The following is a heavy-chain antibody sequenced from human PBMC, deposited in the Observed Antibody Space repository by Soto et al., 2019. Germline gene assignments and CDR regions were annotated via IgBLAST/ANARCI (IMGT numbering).Heavy chain of an antibody. Sequence: GGSLRLSCEASGFTFSSYAMSWVRQAPGKGLEWVSGISGGGSTTYYADSVKGRFTISRDNSKNTLYLQVNSLRAEDTAVYYCARDQAAGGTISRYFQDWGQGTLVTVAS. J-gene: IGHJ1*01. CDR3: ARDQAAGGTISRYFQD. D-gene: IGHD6-13*01. V-gene: IGHV3-23*01. CDR1: GFTFSSYA. CDR2: ISGGGSTT.